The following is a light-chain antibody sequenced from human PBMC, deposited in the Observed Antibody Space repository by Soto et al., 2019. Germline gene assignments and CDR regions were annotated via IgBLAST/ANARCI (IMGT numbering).Light chain of an antibody. CDR1: QTVSNDF. CDR2: TTS. V-gene: IGKV3-20*01. J-gene: IGKJ1*01. CDR3: LQYGSSPT. Sequence: EIVLTQSPGTLSLSPGERATLSCRASQTVSNDFVAWYQQTPGQAPRLLIYTTSSRVTGVPDRFSGSGSGTDFTLTISRLEPEDFVVYYCLQYGSSPTFGQGTKVEIK.